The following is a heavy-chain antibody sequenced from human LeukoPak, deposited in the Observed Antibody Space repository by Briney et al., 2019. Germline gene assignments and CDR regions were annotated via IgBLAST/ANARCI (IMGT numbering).Heavy chain of an antibody. J-gene: IGHJ4*02. CDR1: GFTVSSNC. D-gene: IGHD5-24*01. CDR3: ARGWLQSFY. Sequence: TGGSLRLSCAASGFTVSSNCMTWVRQAPGKGLEWVSVIYSGGSTYYADSVKGRFTISRDNSKNTLYLQMNSLRAEDTDVYYCARGWLQSFYWGQGTLVTVSS. V-gene: IGHV3-66*01. CDR2: IYSGGST.